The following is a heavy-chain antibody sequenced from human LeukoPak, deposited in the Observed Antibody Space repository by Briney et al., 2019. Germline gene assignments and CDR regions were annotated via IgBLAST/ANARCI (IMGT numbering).Heavy chain of an antibody. Sequence: GESLKISCKGSGCSFTSYWIGWVRQMPGKGLEWMGIIYPGDSDTRYSPSFQGQVTISADKSISTAYLQWSSLKASDTAMYYCARLTNYDFWSGYCDYWGQGTLVTVSS. CDR3: ARLTNYDFWSGYCDY. J-gene: IGHJ4*02. CDR1: GCSFTSYW. V-gene: IGHV5-51*01. CDR2: IYPGDSDT. D-gene: IGHD3-3*01.